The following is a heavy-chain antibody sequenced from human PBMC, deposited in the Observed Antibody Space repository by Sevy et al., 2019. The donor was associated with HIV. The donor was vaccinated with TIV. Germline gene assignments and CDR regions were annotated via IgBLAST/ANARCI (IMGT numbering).Heavy chain of an antibody. V-gene: IGHV4-31*03. CDR1: GGSINSGDYY. CDR3: AREGTKGVWFDP. D-gene: IGHD3-16*01. J-gene: IGHJ5*02. CDR2: IFHTGST. Sequence: SETLSLICTVSGGSINSGDYYWSWIRQHPEKGLEWIGYIFHTGSTYYNRSFKSRATISVDTSKNQFSLKLSLMTAADTAVYYCAREGTKGVWFDPWGQGTLVTVSS.